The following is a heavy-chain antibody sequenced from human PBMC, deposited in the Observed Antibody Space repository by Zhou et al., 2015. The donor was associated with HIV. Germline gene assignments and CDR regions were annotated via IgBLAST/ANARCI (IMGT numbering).Heavy chain of an antibody. J-gene: IGHJ6*02. CDR3: AREKSGRGRITMVRGVGYYGMDV. Sequence: QVQLVQSGAEVKKPGSSVKVSCKASGGTFSSYAISWVRQAPGQGLEWMGGIIPIFGTANYAQKFQGRVTITADESTSTAYMELSSLRSEDTAVYYCAREKSGRGRITMVRGVGYYGMDVWGQGTTVTVSS. CDR1: GGTFSSYA. CDR2: IIPIFGTA. D-gene: IGHD3-10*01. V-gene: IGHV1-69*01.